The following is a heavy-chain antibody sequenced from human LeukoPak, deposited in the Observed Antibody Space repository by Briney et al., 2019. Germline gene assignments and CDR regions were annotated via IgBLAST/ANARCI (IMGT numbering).Heavy chain of an antibody. Sequence: GESLKISCKGSGYSFTSYWIGWVRPMPGKGLEWMGIIFPGDSDTRYSPSFQGQVTISADKSISTAYLQWSSLKASNTAMYYCARRYCSGGSCYFVDYWGQGTLVTVSS. D-gene: IGHD2-15*01. CDR1: GYSFTSYW. J-gene: IGHJ4*02. CDR2: IFPGDSDT. CDR3: ARRYCSGGSCYFVDY. V-gene: IGHV5-51*01.